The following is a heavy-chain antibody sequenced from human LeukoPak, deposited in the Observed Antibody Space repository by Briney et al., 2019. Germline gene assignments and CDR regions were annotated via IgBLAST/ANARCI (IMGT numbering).Heavy chain of an antibody. D-gene: IGHD2-2*01. V-gene: IGHV3-30*04. CDR1: GFTFSTYA. J-gene: IGHJ6*02. Sequence: GRSLRLSCAASGFTFSTYAIHWVRQAPGKGLEWVAVISYDGTNKYYADSVKGRFTISRDNSKHTLYLQMNSLRAEDTAVYYCARPGDSTGSADYYYSGMDVWGQGTTVTVSS. CDR2: ISYDGTNK. CDR3: ARPGDSTGSADYYYSGMDV.